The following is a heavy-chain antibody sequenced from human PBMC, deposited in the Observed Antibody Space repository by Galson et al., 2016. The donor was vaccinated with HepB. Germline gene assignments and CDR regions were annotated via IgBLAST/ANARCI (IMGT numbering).Heavy chain of an antibody. Sequence: SLRLSCAGSGFNFSSHSMTWVRQAPGKGLEWVSYIGSSTIYYRDSVKGRFTISRDNAKNSVSLQMKSLRAVDTAVYYCASASSVYGYDDGMDVWGPGTTVTVSS. CDR3: ASASSVYGYDDGMDV. CDR2: IGSSTI. J-gene: IGHJ6*02. CDR1: GFNFSSHS. V-gene: IGHV3-48*04. D-gene: IGHD3-10*01.